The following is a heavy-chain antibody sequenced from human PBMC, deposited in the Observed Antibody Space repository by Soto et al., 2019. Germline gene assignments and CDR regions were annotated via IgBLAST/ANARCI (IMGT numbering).Heavy chain of an antibody. CDR1: GGSVSSGSYY. CDR3: ARDKEDGFWSGYPYYFDY. V-gene: IGHV4-61*01. D-gene: IGHD3-3*01. CDR2: IYYSGGT. Sequence: SETLSLTCTVSGGSVSSGSYYWSWIRQPPGKGLEWIGYIYYSGGTNYNHSLKSRVTISVNTSKNQFSLKLSSVTAADTAVYYCARDKEDGFWSGYPYYFDYWGQGTLVTVSS. J-gene: IGHJ4*02.